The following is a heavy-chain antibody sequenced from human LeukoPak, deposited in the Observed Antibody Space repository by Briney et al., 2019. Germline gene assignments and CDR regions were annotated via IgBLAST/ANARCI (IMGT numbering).Heavy chain of an antibody. CDR2: ISAYNGGT. CDR1: VGTFSSYT. D-gene: IGHD2-21*01. Sequence: ASVKVSCKSSVGTFSSYTISWVRQAPGQGLEWMGLISAYNGGTNYVQKLQGRLIITPDTSTRTAYMELRSLRSDDTAVYYCARDDNAYCGGDCYPTVGYWGQGTLVTVSS. V-gene: IGHV1-18*01. CDR3: ARDDNAYCGGDCYPTVGY. J-gene: IGHJ4*02.